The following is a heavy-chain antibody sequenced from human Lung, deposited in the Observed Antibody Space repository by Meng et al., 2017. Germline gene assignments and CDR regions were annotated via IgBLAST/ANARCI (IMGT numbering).Heavy chain of an antibody. Sequence: VRLVQSGAEVKKPGASAKVSCKASGYTFPDYWLHWVRRAPGQGLEWMGRINPKSGDTHYAQRFQGRVTMTGDTSISTAYMELSGLRSDDTAMYYCARDEDISAAGKLFGDYWGQGTLVTVSS. D-gene: IGHD6-25*01. CDR3: ARDEDISAAGKLFGDY. J-gene: IGHJ4*02. CDR2: INPKSGDT. V-gene: IGHV1-2*06. CDR1: GYTFPDYW.